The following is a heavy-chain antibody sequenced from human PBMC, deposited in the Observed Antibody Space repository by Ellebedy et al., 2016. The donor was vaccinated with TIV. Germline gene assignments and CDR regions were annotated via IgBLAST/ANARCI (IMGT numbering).Heavy chain of an antibody. CDR3: ARGPPYYDFWSGYLNWFDP. D-gene: IGHD3-3*01. CDR2: INSDGSST. CDR1: GFTFSSYW. Sequence: GGSLRLXXAASGFTFSSYWMHWVRQAPGKGLVWVSRINSDGSSTSYADSVKGRFTISRDNAKNTLYLQMNSLRAEDTAVYYCARGPPYYDFWSGYLNWFDPWGQGTLVTVSS. J-gene: IGHJ5*02. V-gene: IGHV3-74*01.